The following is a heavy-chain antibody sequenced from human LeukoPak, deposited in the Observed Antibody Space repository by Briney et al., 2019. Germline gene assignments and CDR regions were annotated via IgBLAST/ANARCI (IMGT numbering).Heavy chain of an antibody. CDR2: INHSGAT. CDR1: GGFNTHYY. J-gene: IGHJ5*02. D-gene: IGHD6-13*01. V-gene: IGHV4-34*01. CDR3: AGSRVWANSGSWYYWFDP. Sequence: SETLSLTCSVSGGFNTHYYWTWIRQPPGKGLEWIGEINHSGATNYNPSLKSRVTVSVDTSNNQFSLKLSSVTAADTAVYYCAGSRVWANSGSWYYWFDPWGQGTLVTVSS.